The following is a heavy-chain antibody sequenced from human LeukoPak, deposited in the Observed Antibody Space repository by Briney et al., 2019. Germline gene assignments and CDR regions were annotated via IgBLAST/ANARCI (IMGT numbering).Heavy chain of an antibody. CDR2: IWYDGSNK. CDR1: GFTFSSYG. V-gene: IGHV3-33*01. CDR3: AREGPRGNSQFDY. J-gene: IGHJ4*02. D-gene: IGHD2/OR15-2a*01. Sequence: PGGSLRLSCAASGFTFSSYGMHWVRQAPGKGLEWVAVIWYDGSNKYYADSVRGRLTISRDNSKNTLYLQMNSRRAEDTAVYYCAREGPRGNSQFDYWGQGTLVTVSS.